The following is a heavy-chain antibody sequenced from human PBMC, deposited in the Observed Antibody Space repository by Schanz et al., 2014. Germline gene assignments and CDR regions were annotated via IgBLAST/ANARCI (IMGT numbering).Heavy chain of an antibody. D-gene: IGHD2-15*01. CDR2: ISGSGGST. CDR1: GFTFTTHS. V-gene: IGHV3-23*01. J-gene: IGHJ6*02. Sequence: EVQLLESGGGLVQPGGSLRLSCAASGFTFTTHSMTWVRQAPGKGLEWVSGISGSGGSTYYADSVKGRFTISRDNSENTLYLQMNSLSAEDTAVYYCAKGMGYCSGGTCYDYYYYGLDVWGQGTTVTVSS. CDR3: AKGMGYCSGGTCYDYYYYGLDV.